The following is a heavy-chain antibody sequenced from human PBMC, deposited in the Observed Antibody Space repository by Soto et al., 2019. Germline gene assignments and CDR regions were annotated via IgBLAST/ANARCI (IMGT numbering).Heavy chain of an antibody. D-gene: IGHD3-22*01. V-gene: IGHV3-15*01. J-gene: IGHJ4*02. Sequence: EVQLVESGGGLVKPGGSLRLSCAASGFTFSNAWMSWVRQAPGKGLEWVGRIKSKTDGGTTDYAAPVKGRFTISRDDSKNTLYLQMNSLKTEDTAVYYCTTDDWHSSGYIDYWGQGTLVTVSS. CDR3: TTDDWHSSGYIDY. CDR2: IKSKTDGGTT. CDR1: GFTFSNAW.